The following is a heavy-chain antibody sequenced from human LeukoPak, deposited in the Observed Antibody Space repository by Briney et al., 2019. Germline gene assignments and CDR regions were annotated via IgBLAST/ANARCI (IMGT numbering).Heavy chain of an antibody. CDR1: GYSFTSYW. D-gene: IGHD2-21*02. V-gene: IGHV5-51*01. Sequence: LGESLKISCKGSGYSFTSYWIGWVRQVPGKGLEWMGIIYPGDSDTRYSPSFQGQVTISADKSISTAYLQWSSLKASDTAMYYCARLSTYCGGDCYSTGTYYYYGMDVWGQGTTVTVSS. CDR3: ARLSTYCGGDCYSTGTYYYYGMDV. J-gene: IGHJ6*02. CDR2: IYPGDSDT.